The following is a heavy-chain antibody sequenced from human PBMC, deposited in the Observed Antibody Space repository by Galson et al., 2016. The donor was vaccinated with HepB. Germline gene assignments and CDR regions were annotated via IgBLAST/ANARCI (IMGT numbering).Heavy chain of an antibody. Sequence: SETLSLTCAVSGGPFSDYYWTWIRQSPEKGLEWIGEINRSRNTNYNPSLKSRVTISVDTSKNRFSLKLTSVTAADTAVYYCALWGSHAFDIWGQGTMVTVSS. D-gene: IGHD3-16*01. CDR3: ALWGSHAFDI. V-gene: IGHV4-34*01. CDR2: INRSRNT. J-gene: IGHJ3*02. CDR1: GGPFSDYY.